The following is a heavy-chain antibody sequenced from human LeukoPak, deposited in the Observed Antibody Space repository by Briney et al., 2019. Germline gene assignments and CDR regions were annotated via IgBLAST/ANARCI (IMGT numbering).Heavy chain of an antibody. J-gene: IGHJ3*02. D-gene: IGHD1-26*01. Sequence: KTSETLSLTCTVSGGSISSYYWSWIRQPPGKGLEWIGYIYYSGSTNYNPSLKSRVTISVDTSKNQFSLKLSSVTAADTAVYYCARDRSGGGAESDAFDIWGQGAMVTVSS. CDR3: ARDRSGGGAESDAFDI. V-gene: IGHV4-59*01. CDR2: IYYSGST. CDR1: GGSISSYY.